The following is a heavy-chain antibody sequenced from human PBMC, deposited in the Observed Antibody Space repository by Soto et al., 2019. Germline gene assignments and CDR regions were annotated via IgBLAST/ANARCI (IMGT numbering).Heavy chain of an antibody. V-gene: IGHV3-48*03. Sequence: AGSLRLSCAASGFTFSSYEMNWVRQAPGKGLEWVSYISSSGSTIYYADSVKGRFTISRDNAKNSLYLQMNSLRAEDTAVYYCGRGGYSYGCDWFDPWGQGTLVTVSS. CDR1: GFTFSSYE. CDR2: ISSSGSTI. CDR3: GRGGYSYGCDWFDP. J-gene: IGHJ5*02. D-gene: IGHD5-18*01.